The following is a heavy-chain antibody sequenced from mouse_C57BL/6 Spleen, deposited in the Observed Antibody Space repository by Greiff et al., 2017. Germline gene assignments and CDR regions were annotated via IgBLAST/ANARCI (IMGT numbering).Heavy chain of an antibody. Sequence: VQLQQSGPGLVQPSQSLSITCTVSGFSLTSYGVHWVRQSPGKGLEWLGVIWSGGSSDYNAAFISRLSISKDNSKSQVFFKMNSLQADDTAIYYCASPIYYDFPYAMGYWGQGTSVTVSS. V-gene: IGHV2-2*01. CDR1: GFSLTSYG. J-gene: IGHJ4*01. CDR3: ASPIYYDFPYAMGY. D-gene: IGHD2-4*01. CDR2: IWSGGSS.